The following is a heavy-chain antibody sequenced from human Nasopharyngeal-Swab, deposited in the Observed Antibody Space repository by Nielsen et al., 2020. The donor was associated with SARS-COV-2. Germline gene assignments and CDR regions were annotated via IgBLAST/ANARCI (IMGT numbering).Heavy chain of an antibody. Sequence: WIRQPPGKGLEWVGFIRSKAYGGTTEYAASVKGRFTISRDDSKSIPYLQMNSLKTEDTAVYYCTRSQREGITIFGVVYWFDPWGQGTLVTVSS. CDR2: IRSKAYGGTT. J-gene: IGHJ5*02. V-gene: IGHV3-49*02. D-gene: IGHD3-3*01. CDR3: TRSQREGITIFGVVYWFDP.